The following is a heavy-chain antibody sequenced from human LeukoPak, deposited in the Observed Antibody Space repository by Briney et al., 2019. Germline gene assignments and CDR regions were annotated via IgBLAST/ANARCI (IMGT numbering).Heavy chain of an antibody. Sequence: GCISAYNGNTNYAQKLQGRVTMTTDTSTSTAYMELRSLRSDDTAVYYCASRHDYGDYGDYWGQGTLVTVSS. D-gene: IGHD4-17*01. V-gene: IGHV1-18*01. J-gene: IGHJ4*02. CDR3: ASRHDYGDYGDY. CDR2: ISAYNGNT.